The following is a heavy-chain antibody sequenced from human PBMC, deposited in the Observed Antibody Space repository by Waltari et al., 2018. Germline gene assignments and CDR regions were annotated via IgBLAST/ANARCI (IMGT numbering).Heavy chain of an antibody. Sequence: VQLVQSGAEVKKPGASVKVSCKASGYTFTSYGISWVRQAPGQGLEWMGWINTYHGNTNWSQKFHGRVTMTTDTSTIAAYMELRSLRSDDTAVYYCARVRILTVTIGGYNWFDPWGQGTLVTVSS. V-gene: IGHV1-18*01. CDR2: INTYHGNT. CDR3: ARVRILTVTIGGYNWFDP. D-gene: IGHD4-17*01. CDR1: GYTFTSYG. J-gene: IGHJ5*02.